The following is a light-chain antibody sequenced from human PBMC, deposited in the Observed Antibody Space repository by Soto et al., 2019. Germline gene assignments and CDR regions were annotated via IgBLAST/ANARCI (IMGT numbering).Light chain of an antibody. CDR1: QSVSSN. J-gene: IGKJ5*01. V-gene: IGKV3-15*01. CDR3: YQYNSWPLIP. CDR2: GAS. Sequence: EMVMGQSPTTGCVSPGERAALSCGGSQSVSSNLAWYQQKPGQAPRRLIYGASSRTTGIPARFSGSGAGRKYSSTTSSPHSQDFAAYYCYQYNSWPLIPFGQGTRLEIK.